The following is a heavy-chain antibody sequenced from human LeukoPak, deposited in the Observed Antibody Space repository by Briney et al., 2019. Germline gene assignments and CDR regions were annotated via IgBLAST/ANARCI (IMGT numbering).Heavy chain of an antibody. CDR2: IIPIFGTA. CDR3: ASNTMIVVVTQGGDDAFDI. V-gene: IGHV1-69*13. D-gene: IGHD3-22*01. CDR1: GGTFSSYA. Sequence: VASVKVSCKASGGTFSSYATSWVRQAPGQGLEWMGGIIPIFGTANYAQKFQGRVTITADESTSTAYMELSSLRSEDTAVYYCASNTMIVVVTQGGDDAFDIWGQGTMVTVSS. J-gene: IGHJ3*02.